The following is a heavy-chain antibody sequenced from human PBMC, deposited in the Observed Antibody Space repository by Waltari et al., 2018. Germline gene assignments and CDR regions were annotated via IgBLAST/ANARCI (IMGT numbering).Heavy chain of an antibody. V-gene: IGHV1-2*02. Sequence: QVQLVQSGAEVNKPGASVKVSCRASGYTFTDYYIHWVGQAPGQGLEGMVWINTKSGGTTAAKNFQGGVNMTRDTSSSTAYLELSGLLSDDTAVYYWARVDRRRVVGPISFLCFFDYWGQGTLVTVSS. J-gene: IGHJ4*02. CDR1: GYTFTDYY. D-gene: IGHD3-16*02. CDR2: INTKSGGT. CDR3: ARVDRRRVVGPISFLCFFDY.